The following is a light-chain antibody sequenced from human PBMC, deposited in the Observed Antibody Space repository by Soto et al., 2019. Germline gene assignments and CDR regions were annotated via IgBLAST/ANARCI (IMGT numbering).Light chain of an antibody. CDR2: GTS. J-gene: IGKJ1*01. Sequence: EIVLTQSPGTLSLSPGERATLSCRASQSVSSSYLAWYQQKPGQAPRLLIYGTSSRATAIPDRFSGSGSGTDFTLTISCLEPEDLAVYYCQQYGSSSWTFGQVSK. CDR3: QQYGSSSWT. V-gene: IGKV3-20*01. CDR1: QSVSSSY.